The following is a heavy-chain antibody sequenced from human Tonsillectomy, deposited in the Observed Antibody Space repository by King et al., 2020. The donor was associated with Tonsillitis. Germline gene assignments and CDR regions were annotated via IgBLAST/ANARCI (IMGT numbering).Heavy chain of an antibody. D-gene: IGHD1-26*01. V-gene: IGHV3-30*18. CDR3: AKDWRGSYYFFDY. CDR2: ISYDGSNK. J-gene: IGHJ4*02. CDR1: GFTFSSYG. Sequence: VQLVESGGGVVQPGRSLRLSCAASGFTFSSYGMHWVRQAPGKGLEWVAVISYDGSNKYYGDSVKGRFTISRDNSKNTLYLQMNSLRAEDTAVYYCAKDWRGSYYFFDYWGQGTLVTVSS.